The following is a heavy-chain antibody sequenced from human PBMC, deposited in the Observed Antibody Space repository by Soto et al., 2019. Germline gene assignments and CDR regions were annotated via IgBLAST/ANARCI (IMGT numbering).Heavy chain of an antibody. CDR2: ISSSSSTI. CDR1: GFTFSSYS. J-gene: IGHJ4*02. Sequence: GSLRLSCAASGFTFSSYSMNWVRQAPGKGLEWVSYISSSSSTIYYADSVKGRFTISRDNAKNSLYLQMNSLRAEDTAVYYCARDAPPDDYWGQGTLVTAPQ. V-gene: IGHV3-48*01. CDR3: ARDAPPDDY.